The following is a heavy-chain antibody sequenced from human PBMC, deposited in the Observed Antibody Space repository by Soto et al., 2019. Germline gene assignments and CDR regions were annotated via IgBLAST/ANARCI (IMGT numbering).Heavy chain of an antibody. CDR2: ISYDGSNK. CDR1: GFTFSSYG. V-gene: IGHV3-30*18. CDR3: AKVSDKWELLHGMDV. J-gene: IGHJ6*02. D-gene: IGHD1-26*01. Sequence: PVGSLRLSCAASGFTFSSYGMHWVRQAPGKGLEWVAVISYDGSNKYYADSVKGRFTISRDNSKNTLYLQMNSLRAEDTAVYYCAKVSDKWELLHGMDVWGQGTTVTVSS.